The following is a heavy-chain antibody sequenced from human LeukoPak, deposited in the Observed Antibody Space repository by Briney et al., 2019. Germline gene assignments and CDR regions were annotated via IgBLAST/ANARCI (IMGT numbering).Heavy chain of an antibody. CDR2: INPNSGGT. CDR1: GYSFTGYY. CDR3: ARGSYYYGSGSYYYYYYYMDV. D-gene: IGHD3-10*01. Sequence: ASVKVSCKASGYSFTGYYMHWVRQAPGQGLEWMGWINPNSGGTNYAQKFQGRVTMTRDTSISTAYMELSRLRSDDTAVYYCARGSYYYGSGSYYYYYYYMDVWGKGTTVTISS. V-gene: IGHV1-2*02. J-gene: IGHJ6*03.